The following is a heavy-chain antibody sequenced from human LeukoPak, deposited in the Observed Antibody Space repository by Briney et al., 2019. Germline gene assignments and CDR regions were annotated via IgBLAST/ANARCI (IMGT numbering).Heavy chain of an antibody. CDR2: ISGDGSST. CDR1: GFTFSDYA. Sequence: GGSLRLSCAASGFTFSDYAMHWVRQAPGKGLEWVSLISGDGSSTYYADSVKGRFTISRDNSKNSLYLQMNSLRTEDTALYYCAKDIPPNYYGSGSYSDYWGQGTLVTVSS. CDR3: AKDIPPNYYGSGSYSDY. D-gene: IGHD3-10*01. V-gene: IGHV3-43*02. J-gene: IGHJ4*02.